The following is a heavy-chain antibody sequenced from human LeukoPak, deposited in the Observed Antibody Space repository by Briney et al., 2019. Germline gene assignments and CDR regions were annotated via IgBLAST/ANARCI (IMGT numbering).Heavy chain of an antibody. V-gene: IGHV6-1*01. D-gene: IGHD1-26*01. CDR1: GDSVSSNSAA. CDR3: AASGSYLYYFDY. J-gene: IGHJ4*02. CDR2: TYYRSKWYN. Sequence: SQTLSLTCAISGDSVSSNSAAWNWIRQSPSRGLEWLGRTYYRSKWYNDCAVSVKSRITINPDTSKNQFSLQLNSVTPEDTAVYYRAASGSYLYYFDYWGQGTLVTVSS.